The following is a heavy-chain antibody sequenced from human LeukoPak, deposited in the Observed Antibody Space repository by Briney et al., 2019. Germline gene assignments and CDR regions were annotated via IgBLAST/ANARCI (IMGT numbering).Heavy chain of an antibody. J-gene: IGHJ4*02. V-gene: IGHV3-30*02. D-gene: IGHD4/OR15-4a*01. CDR1: GFTFSSYG. CDR3: AKDGALGNYFDY. Sequence: GGSLRLSCAASGFTFSSYGMHWVRQAPGKGLEWVAFIRYDGSNKYYADSVKGRFTISRDNSKNTLYLQMNSLRAEDTAVYYCAKDGALGNYFDYWGQGALVTVSS. CDR2: IRYDGSNK.